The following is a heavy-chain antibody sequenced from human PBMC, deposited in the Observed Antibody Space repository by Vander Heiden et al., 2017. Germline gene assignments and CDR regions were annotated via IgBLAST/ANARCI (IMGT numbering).Heavy chain of an antibody. J-gene: IGHJ4*02. CDR2: IYYSGRT. CDR1: GDSISSGTHY. CDR3: ARKRYSSGWDFDY. Sequence: QLQLQESGLGLVKPSETLSLTCTVSGDSISSGTHYWGWVRQPPGKGLEWIGTIYYSGRTFYKPSLRSRATISVDTSKNQFSLKLNSVTAADTAVYYCARKRYSSGWDFDYWGQGVLVTVSS. V-gene: IGHV4-39*01. D-gene: IGHD6-19*01.